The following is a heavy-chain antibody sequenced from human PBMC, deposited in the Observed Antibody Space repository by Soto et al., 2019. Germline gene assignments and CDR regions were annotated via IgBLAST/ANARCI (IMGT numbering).Heavy chain of an antibody. Sequence: QVQLQESGPGLLKPSETLSLTCTASGGSISNYYWNWIRQPPGKGLEWIGNIHNSENTNYSPSLVLRVTISLDTSNIQCSLKMNSVTAADTAVYYCTTGSGWTSEHWGRGTLVTVSS. CDR1: GGSISNYY. CDR2: IHNSENT. V-gene: IGHV4-59*08. CDR3: TTGSGWTSEH. J-gene: IGHJ1*01. D-gene: IGHD6-19*01.